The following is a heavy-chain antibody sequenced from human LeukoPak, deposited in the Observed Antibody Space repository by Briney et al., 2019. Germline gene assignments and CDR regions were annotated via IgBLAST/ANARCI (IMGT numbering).Heavy chain of an antibody. CDR2: IYHSGST. V-gene: IGHV4-38-2*01. J-gene: IGHJ6*03. Sequence: SETLSLTCAVSGYSISSGYYWGWIRQPPGKGLEWIGSIYHSGSTYYNPSLKSRVTISVDTSKNQFSLKLSPVTAADTAVYYCASSIVVVPAAIPAYYYYYMDVWGKGTTVTVSS. CDR1: GYSISSGYY. CDR3: ASSIVVVPAAIPAYYYYYMDV. D-gene: IGHD2-2*01.